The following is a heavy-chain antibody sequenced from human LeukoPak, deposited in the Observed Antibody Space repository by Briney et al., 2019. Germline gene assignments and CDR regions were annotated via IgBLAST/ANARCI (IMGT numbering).Heavy chain of an antibody. V-gene: IGHV5-10-1*01. D-gene: IGHD2-15*01. CDR3: ARERAGGYCSGGSCPNWFDP. J-gene: IGHJ5*02. CDR1: GYSFTSYW. Sequence: GESLRTSCKGSGYSFTSYWISWVRQMPGKGLEWMGRIDPSDSYTNYSPSFQGHVTISADKSISTAYLQWSSLKASDTAMYYCARERAGGYCSGGSCPNWFDPWGQGTLVTVSS. CDR2: IDPSDSYT.